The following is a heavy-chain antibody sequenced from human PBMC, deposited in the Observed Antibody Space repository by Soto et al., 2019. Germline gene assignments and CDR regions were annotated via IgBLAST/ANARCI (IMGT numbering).Heavy chain of an antibody. CDR3: ARERSRYDRSGYYRPDY. J-gene: IGHJ4*02. CDR2: IIPILGKR. V-gene: IGHV1-69*10. Sequence: ASVKVSCKASGDTFSSYAISWVRQAPGQGLEWMGGIIPILGKRNYAQKFQGRVTITADKSTSTAYMELSSLRSEDTAVYYCARERSRYDRSGYYRPDYWGQGTLVTVSS. CDR1: GDTFSSYA. D-gene: IGHD3-22*01.